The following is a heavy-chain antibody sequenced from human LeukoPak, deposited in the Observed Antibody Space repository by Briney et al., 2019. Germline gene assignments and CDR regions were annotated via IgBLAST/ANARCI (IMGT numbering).Heavy chain of an antibody. J-gene: IGHJ6*03. V-gene: IGHV4-38-2*02. CDR3: ARDHYDSSGYYHYYYYMDV. D-gene: IGHD3-22*01. CDR1: GYSISSGYY. Sequence: PSETLSLTCAVSGYSISSGYYWGWIRQPPGKGLEWIGSIYHSGSTYYNPSLKSRVTISVDTSKNQFSLKLSSVTAADTAVYYCARDHYDSSGYYHYYYYMDVWGKGTTVTVSS. CDR2: IYHSGST.